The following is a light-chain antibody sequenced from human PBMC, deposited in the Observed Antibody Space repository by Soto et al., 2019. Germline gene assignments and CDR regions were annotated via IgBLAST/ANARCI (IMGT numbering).Light chain of an antibody. V-gene: IGKV3-20*01. CDR1: LSVSSSY. CDR2: GAS. J-gene: IGKJ1*01. CDR3: QQYGSSPPEWK. Sequence: ESLLTRSPCTLFLATWDRATLSCSRCLSVSSSYLAWYQQKPGQAPRLLIYGASSRATGIPERFSGSGSGTDFTLTIRRLETEDFAVYYCQQYGSSPPEWKFGKGTKVDIK.